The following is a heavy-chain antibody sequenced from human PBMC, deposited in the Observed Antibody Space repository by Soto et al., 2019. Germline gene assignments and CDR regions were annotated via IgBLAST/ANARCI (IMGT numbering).Heavy chain of an antibody. CDR1: GGSISSYY. J-gene: IGHJ6*04. Sequence: SETLSLTCTVSGGSISSYYWSWIRQPAGKGLEWIGRIYTSGSTNYNPSLKSRVTMSVDTSKNQFSLKLSSVTAADTAVYYCAGVYNRGSSAALYYYYGMDVWCEGTTVTVSS. V-gene: IGHV4-4*07. D-gene: IGHD6-6*01. CDR2: IYTSGST. CDR3: AGVYNRGSSAALYYYYGMDV.